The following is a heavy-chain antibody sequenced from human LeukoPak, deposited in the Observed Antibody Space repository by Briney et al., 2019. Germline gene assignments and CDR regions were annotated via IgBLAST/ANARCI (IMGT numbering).Heavy chain of an antibody. CDR1: GGSISSYY. CDR3: ARDPLRDDAFDI. Sequence: PSETLSLTCTVSGGSISSYYWSWIRQPPGKGLEWIGYIYYSGSTNYNPSLKSRVTISVDTSKNQFSLKLSSVTAADTAVYYCARDPLRDDAFDIWGQGTMVTVSS. V-gene: IGHV4-59*01. CDR2: IYYSGST. D-gene: IGHD4-17*01. J-gene: IGHJ3*02.